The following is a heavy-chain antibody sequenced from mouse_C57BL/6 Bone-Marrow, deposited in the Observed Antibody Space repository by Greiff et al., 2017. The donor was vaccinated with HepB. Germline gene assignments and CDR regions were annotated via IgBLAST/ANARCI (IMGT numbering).Heavy chain of an antibody. CDR1: GFTFSSYA. Sequence: DVMLVESGGGLVKPGGSLKLSCAASGFTFSSYAMSWVRQTPEKRLEWVASISDGGSYTYYPDNVKGRFTISRDNAKNNLYLQMSHLKSEDTAMYYCARDDYFWFAYWGQGTLVTVSA. CDR2: ISDGGSYT. CDR3: ARDDYFWFAY. V-gene: IGHV5-4*01. D-gene: IGHD2-4*01. J-gene: IGHJ3*01.